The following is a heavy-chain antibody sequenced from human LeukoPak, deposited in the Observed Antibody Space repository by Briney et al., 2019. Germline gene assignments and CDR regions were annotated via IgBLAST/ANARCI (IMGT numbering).Heavy chain of an antibody. Sequence: GGSLRLSCAASGFTFSSYWMHWVRQAPGKGLVWVSRINSDGSSTSYADSVKGRFTISRDNAKNSLYLQMNSLRAEDTAVYYCARTRRFFKQVRGVTDWGYYFDYWGQGTLVTVSS. V-gene: IGHV3-74*01. CDR2: INSDGSST. CDR3: ARTRRFFKQVRGVTDWGYYFDY. J-gene: IGHJ4*02. D-gene: IGHD3-10*01. CDR1: GFTFSSYW.